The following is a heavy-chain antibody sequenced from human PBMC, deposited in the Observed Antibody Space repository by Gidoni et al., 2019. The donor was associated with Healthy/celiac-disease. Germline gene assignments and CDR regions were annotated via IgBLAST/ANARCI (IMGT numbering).Heavy chain of an antibody. CDR1: GFAFGDYA. CDR2: INLNSGSI. J-gene: IGHJ6*02. Sequence: EVQLVESGGGLVQPGRSLRLSCEASGFAFGDYAMHRVRQAPGKGLEWVSGINLNSGSIGYADSVKGRFTISRDNAKNSLYLQMNSLRAEDTALYYCAKDMTLYYYYGMDVWGQGTTVTVSS. CDR3: AKDMTLYYYYGMDV. V-gene: IGHV3-9*01.